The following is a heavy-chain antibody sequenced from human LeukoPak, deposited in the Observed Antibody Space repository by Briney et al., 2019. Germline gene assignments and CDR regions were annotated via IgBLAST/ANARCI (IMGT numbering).Heavy chain of an antibody. V-gene: IGHV3-21*04. CDR3: ARIATSMVRGVSDY. CDR1: GFTFSSYS. J-gene: IGHJ4*02. D-gene: IGHD3-10*01. Sequence: PGGSLRLSCAASGFTFSSYSMNWVRQAPGEGLEWVSTISSSGSYIYYADSVKGRFTISRDNAKNSLYLQMNSLRAEDTAVYYCARIATSMVRGVSDYWGQGTLVTVSS. CDR2: ISSSGSYI.